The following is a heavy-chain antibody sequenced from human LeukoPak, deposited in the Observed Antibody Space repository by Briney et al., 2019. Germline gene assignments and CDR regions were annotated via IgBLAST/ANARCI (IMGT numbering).Heavy chain of an antibody. J-gene: IGHJ4*02. CDR3: ARASVVGVYSY. CDR1: GGSISSYF. Sequence: SETLSLSCTVSGGSISSYFWTWIRQPPGKGLEWIGHINYSGSSNYNPPLKSRVTISVDTSKNQFSLKLTSVTAADTAVYYCARASVVGVYSYWGQGTLVIVSS. V-gene: IGHV4-59*01. D-gene: IGHD2-2*01. CDR2: INYSGSS.